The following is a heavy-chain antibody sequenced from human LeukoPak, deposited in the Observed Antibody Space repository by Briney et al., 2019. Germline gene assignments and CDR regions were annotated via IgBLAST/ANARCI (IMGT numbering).Heavy chain of an antibody. CDR1: GASISSNNYY. J-gene: IGHJ4*02. D-gene: IGHD3-22*01. V-gene: IGHV4-39*01. CDR3: ARHGKYYYDSSGYYPLFDY. CDR2: IYSSGNT. Sequence: SETLSLTCTVSGASISSNNYYWGWVRQPPGKGLEWIGNIYSSGNTYYNASLKSRVTIYIDTSKNQFSLNLSSVTAADTAVYYCARHGKYYYDSSGYYPLFDYWGQGTLVTVSS.